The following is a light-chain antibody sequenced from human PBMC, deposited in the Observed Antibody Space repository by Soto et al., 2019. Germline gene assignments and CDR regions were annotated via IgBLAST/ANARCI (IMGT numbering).Light chain of an antibody. CDR3: ETWDSNTRAV. Sequence: QLVLTQSSSASASLGSSVKLTCTLSSGHSSYIIAWHQQQPGKAPRYLMKLEGSGSYNKGSGVPDRFSGSSSGADRYLTISNLQFEDEADYYCETWDSNTRAVFGGGTQLTVL. V-gene: IGLV4-60*02. CDR1: SGHSSYI. J-gene: IGLJ7*01. CDR2: LEGSGSY.